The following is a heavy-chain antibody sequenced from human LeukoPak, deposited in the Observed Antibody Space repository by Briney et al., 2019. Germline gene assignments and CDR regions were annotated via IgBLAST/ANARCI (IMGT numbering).Heavy chain of an antibody. D-gene: IGHD6-13*01. Sequence: VASVKVSCKASGYTFSKYGITWVRQAPGQGLGWMGWISADNGDTYFTQKIQGRLTFTTDTSATTAYMELTTLRSDDTAVYYCATGLDSSSWHVNLDHWGQGTLVTVSS. CDR2: ISADNGDT. V-gene: IGHV1-18*01. CDR3: ATGLDSSSWHVNLDH. J-gene: IGHJ4*02. CDR1: GYTFSKYG.